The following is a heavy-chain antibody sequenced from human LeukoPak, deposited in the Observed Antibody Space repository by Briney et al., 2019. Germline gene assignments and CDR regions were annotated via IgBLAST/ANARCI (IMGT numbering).Heavy chain of an antibody. CDR2: ISSSSSYI. J-gene: IGHJ3*02. CDR1: GFTFSSYS. D-gene: IGHD2-15*01. CDR3: ARILQPYCSGGSCYQAFDI. Sequence: PGGSLRLSCAASGFTFSSYSMNWVRQAPGKGLEWVSSISSSSSYIYYADSVKGRFTISGDNAKNSLYLKMNSLGAEDTAVYYCARILQPYCSGGSCYQAFDIWGQGKMVTVSS. V-gene: IGHV3-21*01.